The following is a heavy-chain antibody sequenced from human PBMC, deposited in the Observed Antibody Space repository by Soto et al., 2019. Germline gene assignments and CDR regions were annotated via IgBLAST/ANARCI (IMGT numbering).Heavy chain of an antibody. J-gene: IGHJ6*02. CDR1: GFTFSVYA. CDR2: VTANGGST. V-gene: IGHV3-23*01. Sequence: EVQLLESGGGFVQPGGSLRLSCAATGFTFSVYAMPWVRQAPGKGLEWVSAVTANGGSTYSADSVKGRFTISSDNSKNTLFLQMNSLRAEDTAVYYCASLGVGDWANYYYYYGMDVWGQGTTVTVSS. CDR3: ASLGVGDWANYYYYYGMDV. D-gene: IGHD2-21*02.